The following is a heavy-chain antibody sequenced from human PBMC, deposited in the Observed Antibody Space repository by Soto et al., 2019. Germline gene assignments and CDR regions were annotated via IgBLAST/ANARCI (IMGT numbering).Heavy chain of an antibody. Sequence: ASVKVSCKASGSTFTSDDINWVRQATGQGLEWMGWMNSNSGNTGYAQKFEGRVTMTRNTSISTAYMELSSLRSEDTAVYYCASLTLFGVVGYYGMDVWGQGTTVTVSS. CDR1: GSTFTSDD. V-gene: IGHV1-8*01. D-gene: IGHD3-3*01. CDR2: MNSNSGNT. J-gene: IGHJ6*02. CDR3: ASLTLFGVVGYYGMDV.